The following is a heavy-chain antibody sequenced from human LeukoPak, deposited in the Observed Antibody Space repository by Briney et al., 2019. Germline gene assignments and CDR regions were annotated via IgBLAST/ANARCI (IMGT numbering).Heavy chain of an antibody. J-gene: IGHJ4*02. Sequence: GGSLRLSCAASGFTFSNAWMSCVRQAPGKGLEWVGRIKSKTDGGTTDYAAPVKGRFTISRDDSKNTLYLQMNSLKTEDTAVYYCTTDRAGTTRPQFFDYWGQGTLVTVSS. CDR3: TTDRAGTTRPQFFDY. CDR2: IKSKTDGGTT. D-gene: IGHD1-1*01. V-gene: IGHV3-15*01. CDR1: GFTFSNAW.